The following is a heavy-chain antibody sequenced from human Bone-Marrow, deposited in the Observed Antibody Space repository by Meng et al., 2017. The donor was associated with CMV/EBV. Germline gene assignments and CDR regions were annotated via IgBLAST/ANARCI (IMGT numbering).Heavy chain of an antibody. V-gene: IGHV1-8*01. Sequence: ASVKVSCKASGYTFTSYDINWVRQATGQGLEWMGWMNPNSGNTGYAQKFQGRVTMTRNTSISTAYMELSSLRSEDTAVYYYARGLSPGDFWSGYRYYYYYGMDVWGQGTTVTVSS. CDR3: ARGLSPGDFWSGYRYYYYYGMDV. J-gene: IGHJ6*02. CDR2: MNPNSGNT. CDR1: GYTFTSYD. D-gene: IGHD3-3*01.